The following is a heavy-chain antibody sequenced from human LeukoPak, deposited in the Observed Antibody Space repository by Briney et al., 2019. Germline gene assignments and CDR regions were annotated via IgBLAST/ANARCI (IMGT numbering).Heavy chain of an antibody. CDR2: IYYSGST. CDR3: ARSHVDTAMWDWFDP. CDR1: GCSISSGGYY. J-gene: IGHJ5*02. D-gene: IGHD5-18*01. V-gene: IGHV4-31*03. Sequence: KSSETLSLTCTVSGCSISSGGYYWNWIRQHPGKGLEWIGYIYYSGSTYYNPSIKSRVTISVDTSKNQFSLKLSSVTAADTSVYYCARSHVDTAMWDWFDPWGQGTLVTVSS.